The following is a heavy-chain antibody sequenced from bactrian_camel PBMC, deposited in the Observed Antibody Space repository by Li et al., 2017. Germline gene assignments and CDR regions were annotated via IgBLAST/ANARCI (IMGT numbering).Heavy chain of an antibody. J-gene: IGHJ4*01. Sequence: EVQLVESGGGSVQAGGSLRLSCAASGFTFSISAMSWVRQAPGKGLEWVSVIGSGGSIYTADSVNGRFTISQDNAKNNVYLQMNSLKPDDTAMYYCAADWGAANCSRVSVKYEYVGHGTQVTVS. V-gene: IGHV3S40*01. CDR3: AADWGAANCSRVSVKYEY. D-gene: IGHD5*01. CDR1: GFTFSISA. CDR2: IGSGGSI.